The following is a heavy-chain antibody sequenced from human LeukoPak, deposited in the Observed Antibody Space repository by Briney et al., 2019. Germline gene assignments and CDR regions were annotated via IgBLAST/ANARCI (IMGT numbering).Heavy chain of an antibody. Sequence: GGSLRLSCAASGFTFSSYAMHWVRQAPGKGLEWVAVISYDGSNKYYADSVKGRFTISRDNSKNTLYLQMNSLRAEDTAVYYCARDSLGYSSSSLFDYWGQGTLVTVSS. V-gene: IGHV3-30*04. CDR1: GFTFSSYA. CDR3: ARDSLGYSSSSLFDY. J-gene: IGHJ4*02. CDR2: ISYDGSNK. D-gene: IGHD6-6*01.